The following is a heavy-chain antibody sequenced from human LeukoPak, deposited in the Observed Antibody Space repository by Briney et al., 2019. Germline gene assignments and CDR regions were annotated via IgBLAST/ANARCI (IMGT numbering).Heavy chain of an antibody. Sequence: PSETLSLTCAVYGGSFSGYYWSWIRQPPGKGLEWIGEINHSGSTNYNPSLKSRVTISVDTSKNQFSLKLSSVTAADTAVYYCARGAVAARYGVFDYWDQGTLVTVSS. CDR2: INHSGST. V-gene: IGHV4-34*01. D-gene: IGHD6-6*01. CDR1: GGSFSGYY. CDR3: ARGAVAARYGVFDY. J-gene: IGHJ4*02.